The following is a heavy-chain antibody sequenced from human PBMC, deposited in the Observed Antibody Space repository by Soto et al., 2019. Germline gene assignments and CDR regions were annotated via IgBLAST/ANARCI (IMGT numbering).Heavy chain of an antibody. CDR2: ISGSGGST. J-gene: IGHJ3*02. V-gene: IGHV3-23*01. CDR3: AKDSKTPSITMIVVVITRPNDAFDI. CDR1: GLTCSSYA. D-gene: IGHD3-22*01. Sequence: WGSLRLSCAASGLTCSSYAMNWVRQAPGKGLEWVSAISGSGGSTYYADSVKGRFTISRDNSKNTLYLQMNSLRAEDTAVYYCAKDSKTPSITMIVVVITRPNDAFDIWGQGTMVTVSS.